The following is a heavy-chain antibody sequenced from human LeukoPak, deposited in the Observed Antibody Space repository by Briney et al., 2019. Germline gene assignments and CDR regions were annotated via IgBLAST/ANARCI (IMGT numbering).Heavy chain of an antibody. CDR3: AKDRMMLDY. Sequence: PGGSLRLSCAASGFTFSSYGMHWVRQAPGKGLEWVAFIRYDGSNKYYADSVKGRFTISRDNSKNTLYLQTNSLRAEDTAVYYCAKDRMMLDYWGQGTLVTVSS. V-gene: IGHV3-30*02. CDR2: IRYDGSNK. D-gene: IGHD3-10*02. J-gene: IGHJ4*02. CDR1: GFTFSSYG.